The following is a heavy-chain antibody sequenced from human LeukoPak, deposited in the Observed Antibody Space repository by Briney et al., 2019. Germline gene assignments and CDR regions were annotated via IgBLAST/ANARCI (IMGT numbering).Heavy chain of an antibody. D-gene: IGHD3-10*01. CDR3: ARGPTRPLYYGSGSSRQYYFYAMDV. V-gene: IGHV4-34*01. CDR2: INHSGSA. J-gene: IGHJ6*02. CDR1: GGSFSGYY. Sequence: SETLSLTCAVYGGSFSGYYWSWIRQPPGKGLEWIGEINHSGSADYNPSLKSRVTISVDTSKNQFSLKVSSVTAADTAVYFCARGPTRPLYYGSGSSRQYYFYAMDVWGQGTTVIVSS.